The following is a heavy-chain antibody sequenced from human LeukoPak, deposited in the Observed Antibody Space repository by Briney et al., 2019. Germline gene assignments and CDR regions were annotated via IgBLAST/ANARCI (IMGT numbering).Heavy chain of an antibody. Sequence: ASVKVSCKASGYTFTSYGISWVRQAPGQGLEWMGWISVYKGNTNYAQKLQGRVTMTTDTSTSTAYMELRSLRSDDTAVYYCARGSYSNTYYYYGMDVWGQGTTVTVSS. J-gene: IGHJ6*02. D-gene: IGHD4-11*01. CDR2: ISVYKGNT. CDR3: ARGSYSNTYYYYGMDV. CDR1: GYTFTSYG. V-gene: IGHV1-18*01.